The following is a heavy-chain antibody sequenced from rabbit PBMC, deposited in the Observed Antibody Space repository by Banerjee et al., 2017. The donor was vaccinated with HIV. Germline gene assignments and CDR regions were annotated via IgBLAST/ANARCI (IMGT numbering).Heavy chain of an antibody. CDR3: ARTSGGSAWDL. J-gene: IGHJ4*01. Sequence: QSPGKGLEWIACIATGSATTYYATWAKGRFTISKTSSTTVTLQMTSLTAADTATYFCARTSGGSAWDLWGQGTLVTVS. D-gene: IGHD6-1*01. V-gene: IGHV1S40*01. CDR2: IATGSATT.